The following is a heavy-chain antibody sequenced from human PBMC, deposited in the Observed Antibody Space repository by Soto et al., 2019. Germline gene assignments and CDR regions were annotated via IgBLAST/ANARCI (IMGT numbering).Heavy chain of an antibody. CDR1: GYTFSNYG. V-gene: IGHV1-18*01. D-gene: IGHD2-2*01. J-gene: IGHJ5*02. CDR3: ARVVPGAAACFGP. Sequence: ASVKVSCKTSGYTFSNYGITWVRQAPGQPLEWLGWISLYSDGTNYAQKFQGRVSMTTDTSTTTAYMELRSLRSNDTAVYYCARVVPGAAACFGPWGQGNLVTVYS. CDR2: ISLYSDGT.